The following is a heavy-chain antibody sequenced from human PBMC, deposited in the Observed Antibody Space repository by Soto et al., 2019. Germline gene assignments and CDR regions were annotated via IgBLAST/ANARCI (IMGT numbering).Heavy chain of an antibody. D-gene: IGHD4-17*01. J-gene: IGHJ4*02. V-gene: IGHV3-66*01. CDR2: IYSGGDT. CDR1: GFAVSANY. Sequence: EAHLVGSGGGLVQPGGSLRLSCAASGFAVSANYLSWVRQSPGKGLEWVSLIYSGGDTDYADSVRGRFTTSRDNSKNTLYLQMNSLTAEDTAVYYCATRMTTAPYWGQGALVNVSS. CDR3: ATRMTTAPY.